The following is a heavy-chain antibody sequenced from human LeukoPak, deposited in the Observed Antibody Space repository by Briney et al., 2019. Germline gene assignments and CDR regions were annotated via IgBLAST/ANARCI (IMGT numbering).Heavy chain of an antibody. CDR1: GYTVTSYG. D-gene: IGHD6-19*01. J-gene: IGHJ4*02. CDR2: ISAYNGNT. Sequence: ASVKVSCKASGYTVTSYGISWVRQAPGQGLEWMGWISAYNGNTNYAQKLQGRVTMTTDTSTNTAYMELRSLRSDDTAVYYCARNLDGYSSGWERYYFDYWGQGTLVTVSS. V-gene: IGHV1-18*01. CDR3: ARNLDGYSSGWERYYFDY.